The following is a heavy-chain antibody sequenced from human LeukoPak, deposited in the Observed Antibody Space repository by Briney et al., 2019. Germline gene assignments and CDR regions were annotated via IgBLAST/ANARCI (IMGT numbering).Heavy chain of an antibody. J-gene: IGHJ3*02. CDR1: GFTFSSYG. CDR3: AKRSDYYLAFDI. D-gene: IGHD3-22*01. Sequence: PGRSLRLSCAASGFTFSSYGMHWVRQAPGKGLEWVAVISYDGSDKYYADSVKGRFTISRDNSKNMLYLQMNSLRAEDTAVYYCAKRSDYYLAFDIWGQGTMVTVSS. V-gene: IGHV3-30*18. CDR2: ISYDGSDK.